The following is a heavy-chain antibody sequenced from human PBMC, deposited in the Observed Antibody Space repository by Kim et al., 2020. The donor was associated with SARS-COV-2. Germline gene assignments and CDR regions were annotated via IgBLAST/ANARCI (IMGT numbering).Heavy chain of an antibody. CDR2: ISSSSTI. CDR1: GFTFSSYS. Sequence: GGSLRLSCAASGFTFSSYSMNWVRQAPGKGLEWVSYISSSSTIYYADSVKGRFTISRDNAKNSLYLQMNSLRDEDTAVYYCARDRSVTQWFDPWGQGTLVTVSS. D-gene: IGHD3-16*02. V-gene: IGHV3-48*02. J-gene: IGHJ5*02. CDR3: ARDRSVTQWFDP.